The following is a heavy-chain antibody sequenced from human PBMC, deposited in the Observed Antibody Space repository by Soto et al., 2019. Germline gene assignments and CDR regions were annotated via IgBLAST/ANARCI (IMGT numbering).Heavy chain of an antibody. CDR3: ARGGQLAAHAYYYYYYGMDV. D-gene: IGHD6-13*01. J-gene: IGHJ6*02. CDR2: IYHSGST. CDR1: GGSISSGGYS. Sequence: PSETLSLTCAVSGGSISSGGYSWSWIRQPPGKGLEWIGYIYHSGSTYYNPSLKSRVTISVDRSKNQFSLKLSSVTAADTAVYYCARGGQLAAHAYYYYYYGMDVWGQGTTVTVSS. V-gene: IGHV4-30-2*01.